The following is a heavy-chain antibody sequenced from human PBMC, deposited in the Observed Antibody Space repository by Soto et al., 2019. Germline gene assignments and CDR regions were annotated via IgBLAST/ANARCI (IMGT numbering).Heavy chain of an antibody. CDR2: IYSGGST. V-gene: IGHV3-53*02. J-gene: IGHJ6*02. D-gene: IGHD6-13*01. CDR1: GFTVSSNY. CDR3: ARESLLGGLAAAGYYYYGMDV. Sequence: EVQLVETGGGLIQPGGSLRLSCAASGFTVSSNYMSWVRQAPGKGLEWVSVIYSGGSTYYADSVKGRFTISRDNSKNTLYLQMNSLRAEDTAVYYCARESLLGGLAAAGYYYYGMDVWGQGTTVTVSS.